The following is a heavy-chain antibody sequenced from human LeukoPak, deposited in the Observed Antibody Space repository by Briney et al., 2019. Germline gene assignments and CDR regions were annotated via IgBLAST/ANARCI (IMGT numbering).Heavy chain of an antibody. V-gene: IGHV7-4-1*02. CDR2: INTNTGNP. D-gene: IGHD2-21*02. Sequence: ASVKVSCKASGYTFTSYAMNWVRQAPGQGLEWMGWINTNTGNPTYAQGFTGRFAFSLDTSVSTAYLQISSLKAEDTAVYYCARDNCGGDCYGYYYYGMDVWGQGTTVTVSS. CDR1: GYTFTSYA. CDR3: ARDNCGGDCYGYYYYGMDV. J-gene: IGHJ6*02.